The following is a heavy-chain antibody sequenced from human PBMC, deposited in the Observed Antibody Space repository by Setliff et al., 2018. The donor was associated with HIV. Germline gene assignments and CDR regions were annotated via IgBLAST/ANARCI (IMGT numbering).Heavy chain of an antibody. CDR2: IYYSGST. CDR1: GGSISSSSHY. V-gene: IGHV4-39*07. Sequence: SETLSLTCTVSGGSISSSSHYWGWIRQPPGKGLEWIGSIYYSGSTYYNPSLKSRVTISVDTSKNQFSLKVNSVSAADTAVYYCARSDVLEFSEWSPEGCFDPWGQGSLVTVSS. CDR3: ARSDVLEFSEWSPEGCFDP. D-gene: IGHD3-3*02. J-gene: IGHJ5*02.